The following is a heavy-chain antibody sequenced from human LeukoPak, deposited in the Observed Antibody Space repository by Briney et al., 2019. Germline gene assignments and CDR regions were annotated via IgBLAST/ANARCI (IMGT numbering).Heavy chain of an antibody. CDR3: ARREMTTPYFDN. CDR2: IYPGDSDT. V-gene: IGHV5-51*01. J-gene: IGHJ4*02. CDR1: GYSFSNYW. Sequence: GESLKISCKGSGYSFSNYWIGWVRQMPGKGLEWMGIIYPGDSDTRYSPSFQGQVTISADKSISSAYLQWSSLKASDSATYYCARREMTTPYFDNWGQGTLVTVSS. D-gene: IGHD5-24*01.